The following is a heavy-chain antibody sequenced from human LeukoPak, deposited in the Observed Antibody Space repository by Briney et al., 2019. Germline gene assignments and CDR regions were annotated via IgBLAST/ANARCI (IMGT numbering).Heavy chain of an antibody. CDR3: ARGQGSSAYYFDY. CDR1: GFTFSTYW. CDR2: IKQDGSEK. Sequence: GGSLRLSCAASGFTFSTYWMSWVRQAPGKGLEWVANIKQDGSEKYYVDSVKGRFTISRDNSKNSLYLQMNSLRAEDTAVYYCARGQGSSAYYFDYWGQGTLVTVSS. D-gene: IGHD6-6*01. J-gene: IGHJ4*02. V-gene: IGHV3-7*01.